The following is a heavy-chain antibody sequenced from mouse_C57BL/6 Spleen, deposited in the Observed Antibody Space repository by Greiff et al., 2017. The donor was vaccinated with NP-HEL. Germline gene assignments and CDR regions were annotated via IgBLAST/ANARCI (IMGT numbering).Heavy chain of an antibody. CDR2: IYPGDGDT. V-gene: IGHV1-82*01. J-gene: IGHJ4*01. CDR3: ARSRTVGAMDY. D-gene: IGHD1-1*01. CDR1: GYAFSSSW. Sequence: VKLVEPGPELVKPGASVKISCKASGYAFSSSWMNWVKQRPGKGLEWIGRIYPGDGDTNYNGKFKGKATLTADKSSSTAYMQLSSLTSEDSAVYFCARSRTVGAMDYWGQGTSVTVSS.